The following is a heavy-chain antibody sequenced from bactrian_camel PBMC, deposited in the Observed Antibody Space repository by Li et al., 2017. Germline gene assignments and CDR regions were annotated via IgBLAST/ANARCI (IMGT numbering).Heavy chain of an antibody. Sequence: VQLVESGGGLVQPGGSLRLSCAAPGFTFSTFAMNWVRQAPGKALEWVSAIDSGGGSTYYADSVKGRFTISRDNAKNTLYLQMSSLKTEDTAVYYCAVLGGIISELRYWGQGTQVTV. CDR2: IDSGGGST. J-gene: IGHJ4*01. CDR1: GFTFSTFA. CDR3: AVLGGIISELRY. V-gene: IGHV3S31*01.